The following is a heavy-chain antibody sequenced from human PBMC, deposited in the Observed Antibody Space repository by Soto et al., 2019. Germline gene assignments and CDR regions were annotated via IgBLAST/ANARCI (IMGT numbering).Heavy chain of an antibody. CDR1: GYTFSSYG. Sequence: GASVNVSFKASGYTFSSYGINWVRQAPGQGLEWMGWINTNSGNPNYAQKFQDRVIMTTDTSTGTAYMEMRSLTSDDTAVYYCARKKCFGDCYSFDYWGHGPLVTVS. V-gene: IGHV1-18*01. J-gene: IGHJ4*01. CDR2: INTNSGNP. D-gene: IGHD2-21*02. CDR3: ARKKCFGDCYSFDY.